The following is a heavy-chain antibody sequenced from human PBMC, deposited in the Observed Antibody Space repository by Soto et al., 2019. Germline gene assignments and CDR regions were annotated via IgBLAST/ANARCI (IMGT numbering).Heavy chain of an antibody. CDR3: ARDMTRTVVPYFDF. D-gene: IGHD1-7*01. V-gene: IGHV1-69*06. Sequence: KVSCKASGGTFSNYVVNWVRQAPGQGLEWMGRIIPISGAANYAQKFQGRVTITADKSTSTSYMELSSLRSEDTAVYYCARDMTRTVVPYFDFWGQGTLVTVSS. J-gene: IGHJ4*02. CDR2: IIPISGAA. CDR1: GGTFSNYV.